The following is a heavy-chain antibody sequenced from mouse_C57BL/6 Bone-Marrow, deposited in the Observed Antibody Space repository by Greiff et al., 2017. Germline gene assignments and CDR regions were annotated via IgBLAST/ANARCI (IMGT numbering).Heavy chain of an antibody. Sequence: QVQLKESGAELVKPGASVKLSCKASGYTFTSYYMYWVKQRPGQGLEWIGEINPSNGGTNFNEKFKSKATLTVDKSSSTAYMQLSSLTSEDSAVYYCTRKGKNWYYAMDYWGQGTSVTVSS. J-gene: IGHJ4*01. V-gene: IGHV1S81*02. D-gene: IGHD4-1*01. CDR3: TRKGKNWYYAMDY. CDR2: INPSNGGT. CDR1: GYTFTSYY.